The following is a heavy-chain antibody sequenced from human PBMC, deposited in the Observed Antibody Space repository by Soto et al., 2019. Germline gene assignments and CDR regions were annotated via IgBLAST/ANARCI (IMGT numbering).Heavy chain of an antibody. V-gene: IGHV1-8*01. CDR2: MNTNSGNT. CDR3: ARWPDGYYYYGMDV. CDR1: GYTFTSYD. J-gene: IGHJ6*02. Sequence: QVQLVQSGAEVKKPGASVKVSCKASGYTFTSYDINWVRQATGQGLEWMGWMNTNSGNTGYAQKFQGRVTLTRNTTISTAYMELSSLRSADTAVYYCARWPDGYYYYGMDVWGHGTTVTVSS.